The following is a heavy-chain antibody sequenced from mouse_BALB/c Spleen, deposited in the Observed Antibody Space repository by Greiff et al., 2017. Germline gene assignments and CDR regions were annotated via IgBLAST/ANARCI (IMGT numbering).Heavy chain of an antibody. J-gene: IGHJ3*01. D-gene: IGHD2-1*01. Sequence: QVQLKESGAELVKPGASVKLSCKASGYTFTEYIIHWVKQRSGQGLEWIGWFYPGSGSIKYNEKFKDKATLTADKSSSTVYMELSRLTSEDSAVYFCARHEEGLYYGNFAWFAYWGQGTLVTVSA. CDR3: ARHEEGLYYGNFAWFAY. V-gene: IGHV1-62-2*01. CDR1: GYTFTEYI. CDR2: FYPGSGSI.